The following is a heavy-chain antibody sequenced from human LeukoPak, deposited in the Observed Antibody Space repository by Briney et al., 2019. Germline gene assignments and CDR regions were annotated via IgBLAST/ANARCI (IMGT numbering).Heavy chain of an antibody. Sequence: ASVKVSCTASGYTFTSYGISWVRQAPGQGLEWMGWINAYNDNTNYAQKFQGRVTMTTDTSTSTAYMELRSLRSDDTAVLYCARAGGSYSPSDYWGQGTLVTVSS. D-gene: IGHD2-21*01. CDR3: ARAGGSYSPSDY. V-gene: IGHV1-18*01. CDR2: INAYNDNT. CDR1: GYTFTSYG. J-gene: IGHJ4*02.